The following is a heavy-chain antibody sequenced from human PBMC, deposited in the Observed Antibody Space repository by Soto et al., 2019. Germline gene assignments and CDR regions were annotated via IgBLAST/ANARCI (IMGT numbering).Heavy chain of an antibody. Sequence: GGSLRLSCVGSGFTFSSYAMHWVRQAPGRGLEYVSSISSNGGSTYYADSVKGRFTISRDNSKNTLNLQMSSLTTEDTAVYYCVKDRWVDYWGQGTLVTVSS. V-gene: IGHV3-64D*06. J-gene: IGHJ4*02. CDR1: GFTFSSYA. CDR3: VKDRWVDY. CDR2: ISSNGGST. D-gene: IGHD6-13*01.